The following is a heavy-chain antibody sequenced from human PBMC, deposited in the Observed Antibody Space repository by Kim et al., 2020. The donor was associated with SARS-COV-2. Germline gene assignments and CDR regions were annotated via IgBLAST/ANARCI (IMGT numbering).Heavy chain of an antibody. CDR1: GGSISSYY. V-gene: IGHV4-59*13. CDR3: ARSRYGGAFDI. CDR2: IYYSGST. Sequence: SETLSLTCTVSGGSISSYYWSWIRQPPGKGLEWIGYIYYSGSTNYNPSLKSRVTISVDTSKNQFSLKLSSVTAADTAVYYCARSRYGGAFDIWGQGTMVTVSS. D-gene: IGHD4-17*01. J-gene: IGHJ3*02.